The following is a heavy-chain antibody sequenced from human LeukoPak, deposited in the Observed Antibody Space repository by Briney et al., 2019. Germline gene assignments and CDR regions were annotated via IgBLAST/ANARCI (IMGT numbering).Heavy chain of an antibody. CDR3: ARQGSGSYYNIDY. CDR2: IYTSGGI. V-gene: IGHV4-4*07. D-gene: IGHD3-10*01. CDR1: GGSISNYY. J-gene: IGHJ4*02. Sequence: PSETLPLTCTVSGGSISNYYWSWIRQPAGKRLEWIGRIYTSGGINYNPSLKSRVTMSVDTSKNQFSLKLSSVTAADTAVYYCARQGSGSYYNIDYWGQGTLVTVSS.